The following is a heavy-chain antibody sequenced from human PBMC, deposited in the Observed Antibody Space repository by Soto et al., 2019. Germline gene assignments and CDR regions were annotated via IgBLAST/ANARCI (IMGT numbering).Heavy chain of an antibody. V-gene: IGHV4-34*01. CDR3: ARGRGGQWLDFDY. Sequence: QVQLQQWGAGLLKPSETLSLTCAVYGGSFSGYYWSWIRQPPGKGLEWIGEINHSGSTNYNPSLTSRVTISVDTSKNQFSLKLSSVTAADTAVYYCARGRGGQWLDFDYWGQGTLVTVSS. CDR1: GGSFSGYY. CDR2: INHSGST. D-gene: IGHD6-19*01. J-gene: IGHJ4*02.